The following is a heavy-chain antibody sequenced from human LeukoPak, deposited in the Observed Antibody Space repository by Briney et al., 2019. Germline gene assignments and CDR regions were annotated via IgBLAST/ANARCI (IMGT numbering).Heavy chain of an antibody. CDR1: GFTCDDYA. J-gene: IGHJ4*02. Sequence: GRSLRLYCAASGFTCDDYAMHWVRQAPGKGLEWVSGISWNSGSIGYADSVKGRFTISRDNAKNSLYLQMNSLRAEDTALYYCAKGGYYGSGSYYNWYYFDYWGQGTLVTVSS. V-gene: IGHV3-9*01. CDR3: AKGGYYGSGSYYNWYYFDY. D-gene: IGHD3-10*01. CDR2: ISWNSGSI.